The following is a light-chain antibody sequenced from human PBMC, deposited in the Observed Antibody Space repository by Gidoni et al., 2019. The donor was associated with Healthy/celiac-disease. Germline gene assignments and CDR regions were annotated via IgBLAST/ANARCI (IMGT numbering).Light chain of an antibody. CDR3: SSYTSSSTWV. Sequence: QLPLPHPAPVPGSPGQPITISCTGTSSDVGGYTYVSWYQQHPGKAPKLMIYEVSNRPSGVSNRFSGSKSGNTASLTISGLQAEDEADYYCSSYTSSSTWVFGGGTKLTVL. J-gene: IGLJ3*02. CDR2: EVS. CDR1: SSDVGGYTY. V-gene: IGLV2-14*01.